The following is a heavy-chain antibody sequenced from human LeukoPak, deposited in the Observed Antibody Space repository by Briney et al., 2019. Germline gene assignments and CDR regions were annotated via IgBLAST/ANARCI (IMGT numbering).Heavy chain of an antibody. Sequence: PGGSLRLSCAASGFTFSGSAMHWVRQASGKGLEWVGRIRSKANSYATAYAASVKGRFTISRDDSKNTAYLQMNSLKTEDTAVYYCTRHRLSRIHYDSSGPDAFDIWGQGTMVTVSS. J-gene: IGHJ3*02. D-gene: IGHD3-22*01. CDR1: GFTFSGSA. CDR3: TRHRLSRIHYDSSGPDAFDI. CDR2: IRSKANSYAT. V-gene: IGHV3-73*01.